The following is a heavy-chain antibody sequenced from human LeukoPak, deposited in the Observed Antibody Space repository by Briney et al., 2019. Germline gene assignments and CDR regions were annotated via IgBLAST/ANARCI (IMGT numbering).Heavy chain of an antibody. Sequence: PSETLSLTCTLSGGSISTYYWSWIRQPPGKGLEWIGYIYHSGSTNYNPSLESRVTVSVDTSKNQFSLKLSSVTAADTAVYYCAREHMVRGVINRWGQGALVTVSS. CDR1: GGSISTYY. D-gene: IGHD3-10*01. CDR3: AREHMVRGVINR. J-gene: IGHJ4*02. CDR2: IYHSGST. V-gene: IGHV4-59*12.